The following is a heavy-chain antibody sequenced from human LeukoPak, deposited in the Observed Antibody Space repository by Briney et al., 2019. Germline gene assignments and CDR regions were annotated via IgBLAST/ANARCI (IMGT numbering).Heavy chain of an antibody. Sequence: GGSLRLSCAASGFIFSHYGMHWVRQAPGKGLEWVAVIWSDASNRFYASSVKGRFTISRDNSQNTVFLQMNSLRAEDTAVYYWARDRLWFGELDYWGQGTLVTVSS. J-gene: IGHJ4*02. CDR2: IWSDASNR. CDR1: GFIFSHYG. D-gene: IGHD3-10*01. V-gene: IGHV3-33*01. CDR3: ARDRLWFGELDY.